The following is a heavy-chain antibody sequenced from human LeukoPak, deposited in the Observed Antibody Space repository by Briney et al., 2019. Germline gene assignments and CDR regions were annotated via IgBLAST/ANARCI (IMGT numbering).Heavy chain of an antibody. V-gene: IGHV4-59*01. CDR1: GGSISSYY. Sequence: SETLSLTCSVSGGSISSYYWSWIRQPPGEGLEWIGYFHYSGSTNYNPSLKSRVTISVDTSKNQFSLKLSSVTAADTAVYYCARSYGDYYKGFYDYWGQGTLVTVSS. D-gene: IGHD4-17*01. CDR3: ARSYGDYYKGFYDY. CDR2: FHYSGST. J-gene: IGHJ4*02.